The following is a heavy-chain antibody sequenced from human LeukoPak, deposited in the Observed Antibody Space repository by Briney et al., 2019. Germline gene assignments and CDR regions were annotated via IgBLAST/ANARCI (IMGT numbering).Heavy chain of an antibody. Sequence: ASVKVSCKASGYTFTSYYMHWVRQPPAQGLEWMGIINPSGGSTSYAQKFQGRVTMTRDMSTSTAYMELRSLRSDDTAVYYCARGDPIVVVPAAMANNWFDPWGQGTLVTVSS. D-gene: IGHD2-2*01. CDR2: INPSGGST. CDR3: ARGDPIVVVPAAMANNWFDP. J-gene: IGHJ5*02. CDR1: GYTFTSYY. V-gene: IGHV1-46*01.